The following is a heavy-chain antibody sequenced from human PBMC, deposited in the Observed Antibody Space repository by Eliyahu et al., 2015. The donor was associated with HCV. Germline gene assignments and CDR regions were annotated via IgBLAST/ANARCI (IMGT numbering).Heavy chain of an antibody. V-gene: IGHV3-15*01. D-gene: IGHD1-26*01. J-gene: IGHJ4*02. CDR3: TKGAGATRTYPYY. CDR1: GFTFSNAW. Sequence: EVQLVESGGGLVKPGGSLRLSCAGSGFTFSNAWMXWVRQAPGKGLEWIGRIKSKTDGGTTDYAAPVKGRFTISRDDSENTVYLQMNSLKTEDTAVYYCTKGAGATRTYPYYWGQGTLVTVSS. CDR2: IKSKTDGGTT.